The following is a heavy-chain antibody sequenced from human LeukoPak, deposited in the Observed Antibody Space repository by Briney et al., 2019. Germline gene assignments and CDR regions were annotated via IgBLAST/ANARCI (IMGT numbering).Heavy chain of an antibody. V-gene: IGHV3-74*01. Sequence: GGSLRLSCAASGFTFSSYWMHWVRQAPGKGLVWVSRINSDGSSTSYADSVKGRFTISRDNAKNTLYLQMNSLRAEDTAVYYCARGQYDFWSGFSSESVSANWFDPWGQGTLVTVSS. CDR3: ARGQYDFWSGFSSESVSANWFDP. CDR1: GFTFSSYW. D-gene: IGHD3-3*01. J-gene: IGHJ5*02. CDR2: INSDGSST.